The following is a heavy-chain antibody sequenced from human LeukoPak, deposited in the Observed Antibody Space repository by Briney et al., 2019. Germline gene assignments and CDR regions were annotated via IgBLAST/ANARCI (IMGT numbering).Heavy chain of an antibody. CDR3: ARHGPADSRSYPLDY. Sequence: SETLSLICTVSGGSISSYYWSWIRQPPGKGLEWIGYIYYSGSTNYNPSLKSRVTISVDTSKNQFSLKLSSVTAADTAVYYCARHGPADSRSYPLDYWGQGTLVTVSS. CDR2: IYYSGST. CDR1: GGSISSYY. D-gene: IGHD3-10*01. J-gene: IGHJ4*02. V-gene: IGHV4-59*01.